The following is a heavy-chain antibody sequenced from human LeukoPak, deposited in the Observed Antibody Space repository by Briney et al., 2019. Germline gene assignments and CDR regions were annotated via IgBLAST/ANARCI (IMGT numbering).Heavy chain of an antibody. CDR1: GYTFTSYA. Sequence: GASVKLSRKASGYTFTSYAMHWVRQAPGQRLEWMGWINAGNGNTKYSQEFQGRVTITRDTSASTAYMELSSLRSEDMAVYYCARGTPLGSGWFYLGYWGQGNLVTVSS. V-gene: IGHV1-3*03. J-gene: IGHJ4*02. CDR3: ARGTPLGSGWFYLGY. D-gene: IGHD6-19*01. CDR2: INAGNGNT.